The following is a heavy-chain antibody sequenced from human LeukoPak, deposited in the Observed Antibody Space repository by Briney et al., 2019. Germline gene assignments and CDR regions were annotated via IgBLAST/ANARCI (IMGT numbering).Heavy chain of an antibody. V-gene: IGHV1-18*01. CDR3: ARDEKILFSAAGRKTDY. D-gene: IGHD6-13*01. Sequence: ASVKASCKASGYTFTSYGISWVRQAPGQGLEWMGWISAYNGNTNYAQKLQGRVTMTTDTSTSTAYMELRSLRSDDTAVYYCARDEKILFSAAGRKTDYWGQGTLVTVSS. CDR2: ISAYNGNT. J-gene: IGHJ4*02. CDR1: GYTFTSYG.